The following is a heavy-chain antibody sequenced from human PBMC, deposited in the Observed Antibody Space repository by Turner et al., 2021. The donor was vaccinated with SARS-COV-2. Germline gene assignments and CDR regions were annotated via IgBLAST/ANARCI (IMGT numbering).Heavy chain of an antibody. J-gene: IGHJ6*02. CDR3: AKHQGSTSGYDDGMNV. CDR1: GGSISSTS. V-gene: IGHV4-59*08. D-gene: IGHD1-1*01. Sequence: QLQLPVSGPGLVKAAETLSLTCTVPGGSISSTSWSWIRQSPGRGLEWIGYFYKSGNIDYNPSARSRVTISVDTSKNQLSLNLISMTAADTAVYYGAKHQGSTSGYDDGMNVWGQGTAVIVSS. CDR2: FYKSGNI.